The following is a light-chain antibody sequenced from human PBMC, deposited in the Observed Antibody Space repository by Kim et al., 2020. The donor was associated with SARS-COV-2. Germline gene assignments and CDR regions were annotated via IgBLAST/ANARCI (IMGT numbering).Light chain of an antibody. CDR1: QSISSW. CDR3: QQYNDCSWT. J-gene: IGKJ1*01. Sequence: DIHMTQSPATLSASVGDRVTITCRASQSISSWLAWYQQKPGKVPKLLIYKASSLESGVPSRFSGSGSGTEFTLTINSLQPDDFASYYCQQYNDCSWTFGQGTKVDIK. V-gene: IGKV1-5*03. CDR2: KAS.